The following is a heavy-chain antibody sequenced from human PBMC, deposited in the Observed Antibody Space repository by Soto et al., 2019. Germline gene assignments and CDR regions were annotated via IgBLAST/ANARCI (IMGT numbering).Heavy chain of an antibody. CDR2: IKQDGSEK. CDR1: GFTFSSYW. J-gene: IGHJ5*02. D-gene: IGHD2-2*01. Sequence: EVQLVESGGGLVQPGGSLRLSCVASGFTFSSYWMSWVRQAPGKGLEWVANIKQDGSEKYYVDSVKGRFTISRDNAKNSLYLQMNSLRAEDTAVYYCATYVVVPAAMRIGWFDPWGQGTLVTVSS. CDR3: ATYVVVPAAMRIGWFDP. V-gene: IGHV3-7*01.